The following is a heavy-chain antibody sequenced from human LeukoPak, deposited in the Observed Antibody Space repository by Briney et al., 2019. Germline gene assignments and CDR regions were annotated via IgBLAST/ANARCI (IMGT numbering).Heavy chain of an antibody. Sequence: PGGSLRLSCAASGFTFSSYAMSWVRQAPGKGLEWVSAISGSGGSTYYADSVKGRFTISRDNSKNTLYLQMNSLRAEDTAVYYCAKGLGDWAYYYYYGMDVWGQGTTVTVSS. D-gene: IGHD2-21*02. CDR3: AKGLGDWAYYYYYGMDV. J-gene: IGHJ6*02. V-gene: IGHV3-23*01. CDR1: GFTFSSYA. CDR2: ISGSGGST.